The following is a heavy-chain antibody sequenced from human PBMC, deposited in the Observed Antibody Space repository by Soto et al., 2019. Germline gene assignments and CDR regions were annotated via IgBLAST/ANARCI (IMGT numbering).Heavy chain of an antibody. Sequence: GGSLRLSCAASGFTFSDYYMSWIRQAPGKGLEWVSYISSSGSTIYYADSVKGRFTISRDNAKNSLYLQMNSLRAEDTAVYYCARRLAAAGTGVYYYYGMDVWGQGTTVTVSS. CDR2: ISSSGSTI. V-gene: IGHV3-11*01. D-gene: IGHD6-13*01. CDR3: ARRLAAAGTGVYYYYGMDV. J-gene: IGHJ6*02. CDR1: GFTFSDYY.